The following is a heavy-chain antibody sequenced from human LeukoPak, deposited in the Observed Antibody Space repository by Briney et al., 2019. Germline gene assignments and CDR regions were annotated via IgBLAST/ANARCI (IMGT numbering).Heavy chain of an antibody. J-gene: IGHJ4*02. D-gene: IGHD3-10*01. Sequence: PGGSLRLSCAASGFTFSSYWMHWVRQAPGKGLVWVSRINSDGSSTDYADSVKGRFTISRDNSKNTLFLQMNSLRAEDTAVYNCAKDMFGAGSYEYWGQGTLVTVSS. CDR3: AKDMFGAGSYEY. CDR1: GFTFSSYW. CDR2: INSDGSST. V-gene: IGHV3-74*01.